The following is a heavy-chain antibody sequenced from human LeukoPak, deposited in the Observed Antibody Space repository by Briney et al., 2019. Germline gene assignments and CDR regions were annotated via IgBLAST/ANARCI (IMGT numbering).Heavy chain of an antibody. Sequence: ASVQVSCKASGYTFTSYDINWVRQATGQGLEWMGWMNPNSGNTGYAQKFQGRVTMTRNTSISTAYMELSSLRSEDTAVYYCARADYGDYYYYYMDVWGKGTTVTVSS. D-gene: IGHD4-17*01. CDR2: MNPNSGNT. CDR1: GYTFTSYD. J-gene: IGHJ6*03. V-gene: IGHV1-8*01. CDR3: ARADYGDYYYYYMDV.